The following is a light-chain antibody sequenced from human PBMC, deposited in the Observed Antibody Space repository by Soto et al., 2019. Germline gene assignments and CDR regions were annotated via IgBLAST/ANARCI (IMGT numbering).Light chain of an antibody. V-gene: IGKV4-1*01. CDR1: QSVLYRSNNKNY. CDR3: QKYYTTPWT. CDR2: WAS. J-gene: IGKJ1*01. Sequence: DIVMTQSPDSLAVSLGERATINCKSSQSVLYRSNNKNYLAWYQQKPGQPPKLLIYWASTRESGVPDRFTGGGSGTDFTLTISSMQAEDVSVYYCQKYYTTPWTFGQGNKVEIK.